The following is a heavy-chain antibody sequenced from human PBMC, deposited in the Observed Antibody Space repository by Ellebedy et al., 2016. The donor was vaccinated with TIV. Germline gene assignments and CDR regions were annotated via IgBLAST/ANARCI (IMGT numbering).Heavy chain of an antibody. D-gene: IGHD2-2*01. J-gene: IGHJ4*02. CDR1: GGTFSNYA. CDR3: ARVKGYCSTASCLYFDY. Sequence: AASVKVSCKASGGTFSNYAISWVRQAPGQGLEWMGGIIPIFATAKFAQKFQGRVTLTADESTSTAYMELSSLKSEDTAVYYCARVKGYCSTASCLYFDYWGQGTLVTVSS. CDR2: IIPIFATA. V-gene: IGHV1-69*13.